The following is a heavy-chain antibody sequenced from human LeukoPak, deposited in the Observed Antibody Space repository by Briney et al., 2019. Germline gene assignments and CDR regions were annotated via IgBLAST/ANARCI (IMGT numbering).Heavy chain of an antibody. CDR3: ARDLGPYYDTSDNWFDP. V-gene: IGHV3-48*03. CDR2: ISSSGSTI. Sequence: GGSLRLSCAASGFTFSTYEMTWVRQSPGKGLEWVSYISSSGSTIYYADSVKGRFTISRDNAKNTLNLQMNSLRAEDTAVYYCARDLGPYYDTSDNWFDPWGQGTLVTVSS. D-gene: IGHD3-22*01. J-gene: IGHJ5*02. CDR1: GFTFSTYE.